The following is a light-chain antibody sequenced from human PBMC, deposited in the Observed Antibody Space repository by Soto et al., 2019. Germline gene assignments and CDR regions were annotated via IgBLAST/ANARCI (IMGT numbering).Light chain of an antibody. Sequence: ESVLSQSPGTLSLSPGERATLSCRASQSVSSNYLAWYQQKPGQAPRLLIYDASNRATGIPARFSGSGSGTDFTLTISSLEPEHFAVYYCQQRSNWPPTFGQGTRLEVK. CDR1: QSVSSNY. CDR3: QQRSNWPPT. J-gene: IGKJ5*01. V-gene: IGKV3-11*01. CDR2: DAS.